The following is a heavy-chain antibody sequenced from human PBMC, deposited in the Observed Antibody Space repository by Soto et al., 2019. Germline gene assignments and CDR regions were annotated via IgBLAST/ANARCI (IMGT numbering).Heavy chain of an antibody. CDR1: GGSISSGDYY. CDR2: IYYSGST. D-gene: IGHD1-7*01. V-gene: IGHV4-30-4*01. J-gene: IGHJ3*02. CDR3: ARVNWNYEGAFDI. Sequence: QVQLQESGPGLVKPSQTLSLTCTVSGGSISSGDYYWSWIRQPPGNGLEWIGYIYYSGSTYYNPSLKSRVTISVDTSKNQFSLKLSSVTAADTAVYYCARVNWNYEGAFDIWGQGTMVTVSS.